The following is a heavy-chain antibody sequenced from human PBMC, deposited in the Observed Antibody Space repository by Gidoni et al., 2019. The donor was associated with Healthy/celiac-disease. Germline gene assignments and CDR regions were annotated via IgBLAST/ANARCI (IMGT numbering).Heavy chain of an antibody. J-gene: IGHJ4*02. CDR1: GGSIRSGGYY. CDR3: AREFYYDSSGYYGSGFDY. D-gene: IGHD3-22*01. V-gene: IGHV4-31*03. Sequence: QVQLQESGPGLVKPSQTLSLTCTVSGGSIRSGGYYWSWIRQHPGKGLEWIGYIYYSGSTYYNPSLKSRVTISVDTSKNQFSLKLSSVTAADTAVYYCAREFYYDSSGYYGSGFDYWGQGTLVTVSS. CDR2: IYYSGST.